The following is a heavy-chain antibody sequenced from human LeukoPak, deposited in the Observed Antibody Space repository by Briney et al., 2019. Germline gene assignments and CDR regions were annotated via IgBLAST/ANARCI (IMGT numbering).Heavy chain of an antibody. V-gene: IGHV3-48*01. CDR3: ARDPPTSRRDGATSDAFDI. D-gene: IGHD5-24*01. CDR2: IIRSTSTI. J-gene: IGHJ3*02. CDR1: GFTFGTYS. Sequence: SGGSLRLSCAASGFTFGTYSMNWVRQAPGKGLEWVSYIIRSTSTIYYADSVKGRFTISRDNSKNTLYLQMNSLRAEDTAVYYCARDPPTSRRDGATSDAFDIWGQGTMVTVSS.